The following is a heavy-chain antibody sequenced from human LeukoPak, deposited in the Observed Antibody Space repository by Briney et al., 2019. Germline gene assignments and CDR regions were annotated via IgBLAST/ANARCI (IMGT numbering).Heavy chain of an antibody. CDR1: GYTFTTYD. D-gene: IGHD3-3*01. CDR3: AREGTTIFGVVDHAFDI. Sequence: GASVKVSCKASGYTFTTYDINWVRQATGQGLEWMGWMNPNSGNTVYAQKFQGRVTITRNTSITTAYMELSSLRSEDTGVYYCAREGTTIFGVVDHAFDIWGQGTMVTVSS. V-gene: IGHV1-8*03. J-gene: IGHJ3*02. CDR2: MNPNSGNT.